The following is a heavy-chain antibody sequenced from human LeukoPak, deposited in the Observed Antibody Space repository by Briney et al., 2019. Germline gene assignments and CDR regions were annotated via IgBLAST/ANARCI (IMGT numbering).Heavy chain of an antibody. Sequence: AGSLRLSSAASGFTFSSYTMNWVRQAPGKGLEWVSAISGSGGSTYYADSVKGRFTISRDNSKNTLYLQMKSLRAEDTAVYYCAKASRGVISYYYYMDVWGKGTTVSISS. CDR3: AKASRGVISYYYYMDV. D-gene: IGHD3-10*01. J-gene: IGHJ6*03. V-gene: IGHV3-23*01. CDR1: GFTFSSYT. CDR2: ISGSGGST.